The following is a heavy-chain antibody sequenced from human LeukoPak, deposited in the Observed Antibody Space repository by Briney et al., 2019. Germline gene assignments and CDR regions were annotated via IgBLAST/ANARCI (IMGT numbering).Heavy chain of an antibody. J-gene: IGHJ6*02. Sequence: GGSLRLSCAASGFTFSSYAMSWVRQAPGKGLEWVSAISGSGGSTYYADSVKGRFTISRDNSKNTLYPQMNSLRAEDTAVYYCAKGLWFGAKYYYYYGMDVWGQGTTVTVSS. D-gene: IGHD3-10*01. CDR3: AKGLWFGAKYYYYYGMDV. V-gene: IGHV3-23*01. CDR1: GFTFSSYA. CDR2: ISGSGGST.